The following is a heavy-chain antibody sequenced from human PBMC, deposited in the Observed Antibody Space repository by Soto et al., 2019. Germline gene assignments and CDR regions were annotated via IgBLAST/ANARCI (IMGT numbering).Heavy chain of an antibody. CDR2: IYYSGST. J-gene: IGHJ4*02. CDR3: ARLPHYDILTGYYSRDLFS. V-gene: IGHV4-39*01. D-gene: IGHD3-9*01. CDR1: GDSTTSNSYF. Sequence: SETLSLTSTVSGDSTTSNSYFWSCIRQPPGQGLEWIGSIYYSGSTYYNPSLKSRVTISVDTSKNQFSLKLSSVTAADTAVYYCARLPHYDILTGYYSRDLFSWGQGTLVTVS.